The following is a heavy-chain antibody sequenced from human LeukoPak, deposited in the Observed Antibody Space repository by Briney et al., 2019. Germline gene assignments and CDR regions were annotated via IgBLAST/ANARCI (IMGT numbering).Heavy chain of an antibody. CDR1: GGSISSGGYS. J-gene: IGHJ4*02. V-gene: IGHV4-30-2*01. CDR3: ARTGSGWSTAY. Sequence: PSETLSLTCAVSGGSISSGGYSWSWIRQPPGKGLEWIGEIYHSGSTNYNPSLKSRVTISVDKSKNQFSLKLSSVTAADTAVYYCARTGSGWSTAYWGQGTLVTVSS. CDR2: IYHSGST. D-gene: IGHD6-19*01.